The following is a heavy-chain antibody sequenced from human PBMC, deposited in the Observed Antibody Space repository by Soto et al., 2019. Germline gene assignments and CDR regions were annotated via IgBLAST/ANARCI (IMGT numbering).Heavy chain of an antibody. D-gene: IGHD1-26*01. J-gene: IGHJ4*02. V-gene: IGHV6-1*01. CDR2: AYYRSRWQY. Sequence: SQTLSLTCAICGDSVSNNGATWNWIRRSPSRGLEWLGRAYYRSRWQYDYATSVRSRITINPDTSKNQFSLQLSSVTPEDTAVYYCARDPPDFNSGFDSWGQGSLVTVSS. CDR1: GDSVSNNGAT. CDR3: ARDPPDFNSGFDS.